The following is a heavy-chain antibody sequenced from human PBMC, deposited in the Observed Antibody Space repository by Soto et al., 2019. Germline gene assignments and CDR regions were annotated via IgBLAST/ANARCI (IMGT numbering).Heavy chain of an antibody. V-gene: IGHV5-51*01. CDR1: GYSFTSYW. D-gene: IGHD3-22*01. J-gene: IGHJ6*02. CDR3: ARQIGDSSGYYFSYYYYYGMDV. CDR2: IYPGDSDT. Sequence: GESLKISCKGSGYSFTSYWIGWVRQMPGKGLEWMGIIYPGDSDTRYSPSFQGQVTISADKSISTAYLQWSSLKASDTAMYYCARQIGDSSGYYFSYYYYYGMDVWGQGTTVTVSS.